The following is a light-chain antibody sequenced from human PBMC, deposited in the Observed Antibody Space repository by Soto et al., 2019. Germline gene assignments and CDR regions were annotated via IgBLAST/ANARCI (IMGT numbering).Light chain of an antibody. J-gene: IGKJ5*01. CDR3: QKYNTFPLT. Sequence: DIQMTQSPSTLSGSVGDRVTITCRASQGISRWLAWYQQKPEKAPKSLIYAASTLQSGVPSRFSGGGSGTDFTLTIDNLQPEDSAIYYCQKYNTFPLTFGQGTRLEIK. V-gene: IGKV1D-16*01. CDR1: QGISRW. CDR2: AAS.